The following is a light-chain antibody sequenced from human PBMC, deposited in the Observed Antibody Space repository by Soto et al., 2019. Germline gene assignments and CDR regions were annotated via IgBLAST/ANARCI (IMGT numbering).Light chain of an antibody. Sequence: QSALTQPASVSGSPGQSITISCTGTSSDVGSYNLVSWYQQHPGKAPKLMIYEGSKRPSGVSNRFSGSKSGNTASLTISGLQAEDEADYYCCSCAGSSNNYVFGTGTKLTVL. CDR1: SSDVGSYNL. CDR2: EGS. J-gene: IGLJ1*01. V-gene: IGLV2-23*01. CDR3: CSCAGSSNNYV.